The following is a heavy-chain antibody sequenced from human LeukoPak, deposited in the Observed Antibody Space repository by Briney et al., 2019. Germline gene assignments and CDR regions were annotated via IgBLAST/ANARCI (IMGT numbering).Heavy chain of an antibody. CDR1: GFTFSSYA. CDR3: ASSFRGVITYGMDV. CDR2: ISGSGGST. J-gene: IGHJ6*04. Sequence: PGGSLRLSCAASGFTFSSYAMSWVRQAPGKGLEWVSAISGSGGSTYYADSVKGRFTISRDNSKNTLYLQMNSLRSEDTAVYYCASSFRGVITYGMDVWGKGTTVTVSS. D-gene: IGHD3-10*01. V-gene: IGHV3-23*01.